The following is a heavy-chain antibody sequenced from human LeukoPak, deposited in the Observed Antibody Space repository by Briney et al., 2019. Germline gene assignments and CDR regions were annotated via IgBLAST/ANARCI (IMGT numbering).Heavy chain of an antibody. CDR1: GGSISSSNW. J-gene: IGHJ4*02. V-gene: IGHV4-4*02. CDR3: ARSYVDYYKGFYDY. D-gene: IGHD4-17*01. CDR2: IYHSGRT. Sequence: SETPSLTCAVSGGSISSSNWWSWVRQPPGKGLEWIGEIYHSGRTNYNPSLKSRVTISVDKSKTQFSLKLNSVTAADTAVYYCARSYVDYYKGFYDYWGQGTLVTVSS.